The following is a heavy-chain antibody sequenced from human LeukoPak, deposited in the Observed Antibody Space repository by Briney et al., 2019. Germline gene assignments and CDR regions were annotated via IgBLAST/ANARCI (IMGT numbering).Heavy chain of an antibody. J-gene: IGHJ6*03. V-gene: IGHV4-30-4*07. D-gene: IGHD1-26*01. CDR3: ARVWVGYMDV. CDR2: IYYSGST. Sequence: SETLSLTCAVSGGSISSGGYSWSWFRQPPGKGLEWIGYIYYSGSTYYNPSLKSRVTISVDTSKNQFSLKLSSVTAADTAVYYCARVWVGYMDVWGKGTTVTVSS. CDR1: GGSISSGGYS.